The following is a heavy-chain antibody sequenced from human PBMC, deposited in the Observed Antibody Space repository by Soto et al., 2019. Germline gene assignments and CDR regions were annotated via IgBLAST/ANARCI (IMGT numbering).Heavy chain of an antibody. CDR1: GDSVSSKTAA. CDR2: TYFRSKWYN. D-gene: IGHD3-9*01. V-gene: IGHV6-1*01. CDR3: ARVSFDHFVHWFDP. J-gene: IGHJ5*02. Sequence: SQTLSLTCAISGDSVSSKTAAWNWIRQSPSRGLEWLGRTYFRSKWYNDYTISVKSRITINPDTSKKQISLLLNSVTPEDTAVYYCARVSFDHFVHWFDPWGQGTLVTVSS.